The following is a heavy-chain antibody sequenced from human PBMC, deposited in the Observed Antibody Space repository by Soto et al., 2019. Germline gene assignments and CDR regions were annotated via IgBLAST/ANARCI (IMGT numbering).Heavy chain of an antibody. CDR3: AKAPPSSSWYGSDY. J-gene: IGHJ4*02. CDR1: GFTFSSYA. D-gene: IGHD6-13*01. Sequence: GGSLRLSCAASGFTFSSYAMSWVRQAPGKGLDWVSAISVSGGSTYYADSVKGRFTISRDNSKNTLYLQMNSLRAEDTAVYYCAKAPPSSSWYGSDYWGQGTLVTVSS. CDR2: ISVSGGST. V-gene: IGHV3-23*01.